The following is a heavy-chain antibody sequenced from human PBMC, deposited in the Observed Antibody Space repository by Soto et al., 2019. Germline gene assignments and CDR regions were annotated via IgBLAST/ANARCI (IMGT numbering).Heavy chain of an antibody. Sequence: EVQLVESGGGLVQPGGSLKLSCAASGFTFSSFWMNWVRQAPGKGLEWVANIKGDGSEKYYVDSVKGRFTISRDNAKNSLYLEMNSLRAEDTAVYYCAAGFAPDYWGQGTLVTVSS. CDR2: IKGDGSEK. D-gene: IGHD3-10*01. V-gene: IGHV3-7*01. CDR1: GFTFSSFW. CDR3: AAGFAPDY. J-gene: IGHJ4*02.